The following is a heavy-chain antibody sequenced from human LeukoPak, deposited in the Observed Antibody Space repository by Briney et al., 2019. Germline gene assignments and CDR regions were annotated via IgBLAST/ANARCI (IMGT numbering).Heavy chain of an antibody. CDR3: ARDSPLLTV. J-gene: IGHJ4*02. D-gene: IGHD3-9*01. V-gene: IGHV3-23*01. Sequence: GGSLRLSCAASGFTFSSHAMSWVRQAPGEGLEWVSAIGDDVVSTYYAESVKGRFTISRDNSKNTLYLQMNSLRAEDTATYYCARDSPLLTVWGQGTLVTVSS. CDR1: GFTFSSHA. CDR2: IGDDVVST.